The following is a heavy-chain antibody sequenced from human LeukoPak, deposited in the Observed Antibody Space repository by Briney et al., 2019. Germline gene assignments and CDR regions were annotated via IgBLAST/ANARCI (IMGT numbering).Heavy chain of an antibody. Sequence: TGGSLRLSCAASGFTFGSYAMYWVRQAPGKGLEWVSGIFGSGGSAHYADSVKGRFTISRDNSKNTVYLQMDSLRAEDTATYYCAKTTTEYSSGRYPAWPIDYWGQGTLVTVSS. J-gene: IGHJ4*02. CDR3: AKTTTEYSSGRYPAWPIDY. D-gene: IGHD3-22*01. CDR1: GFTFGSYA. CDR2: IFGSGGSA. V-gene: IGHV3-23*01.